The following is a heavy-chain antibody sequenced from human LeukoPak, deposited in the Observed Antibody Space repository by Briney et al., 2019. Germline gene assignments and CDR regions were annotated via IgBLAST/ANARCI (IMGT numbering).Heavy chain of an antibody. CDR1: GGSISSSSYY. CDR3: AALGGSGWSGIDY. D-gene: IGHD6-19*01. CDR2: IYYSGST. Sequence: PSETLSLTCTVSGGSISSSSYYWGWIRQPPGKGLEWIGSIYYSGSTYYNPSLKSRVTISVDTSKNQFSLKLSSVTAADTAVYYCAALGGSGWSGIDYWGQGTLVTVSS. J-gene: IGHJ4*02. V-gene: IGHV4-39*01.